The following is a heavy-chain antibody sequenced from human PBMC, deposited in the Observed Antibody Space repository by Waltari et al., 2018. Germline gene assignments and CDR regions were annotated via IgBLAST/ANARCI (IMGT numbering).Heavy chain of an antibody. J-gene: IGHJ5*02. V-gene: IGHV4-61*02. CDR1: GGSISSGSYY. Sequence: QVQLQESGPGLVKPSQTLSLTCTVSGGSISSGSYYWSWIRQPAGKGLEWMGRIYTSGSTNYNPSLKSRVTISVDTSKNQCSLKLSSVTAADTAVYYCARGRGYSSTWGQGTLVTVSS. D-gene: IGHD6-13*01. CDR2: IYTSGST. CDR3: ARGRGYSST.